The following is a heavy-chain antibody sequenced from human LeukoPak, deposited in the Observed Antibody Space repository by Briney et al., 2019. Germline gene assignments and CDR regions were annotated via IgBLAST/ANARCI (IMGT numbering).Heavy chain of an antibody. CDR2: IYYSGST. Sequence: PSGTLSLTCAVSGGSISSSNWWSWVRQPPGKGLEWIGSIYYSGSTYYNPSLKSRVTISVDTSKNQFSLKLSSVTAADTAVYYCARGFVLYDYVWGSYRQGSYYFDYWGQGTLVTVSS. J-gene: IGHJ4*02. CDR1: GGSISSSNW. V-gene: IGHV4-4*02. CDR3: ARGFVLYDYVWGSYRQGSYYFDY. D-gene: IGHD3-16*02.